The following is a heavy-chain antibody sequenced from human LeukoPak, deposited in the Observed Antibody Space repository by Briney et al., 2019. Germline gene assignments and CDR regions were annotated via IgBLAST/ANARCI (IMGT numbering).Heavy chain of an antibody. CDR3: ATPLTGYNYYYYYMDV. Sequence: GGSLRLSCAASGFTFSSYAMSWVRQAPGKGLEWVSAISGSGGSTYYADSVKGRFTISRDNSKNTLYLQMNSLRAEDTAVYYCATPLTGYNYYYYYMDVWGKGTTVTVSS. J-gene: IGHJ6*03. V-gene: IGHV3-23*01. D-gene: IGHD3-9*01. CDR2: ISGSGGST. CDR1: GFTFSSYA.